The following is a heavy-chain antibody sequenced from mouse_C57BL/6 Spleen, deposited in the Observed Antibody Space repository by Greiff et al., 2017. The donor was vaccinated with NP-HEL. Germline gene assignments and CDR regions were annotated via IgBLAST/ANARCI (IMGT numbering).Heavy chain of an antibody. V-gene: IGHV3-6*01. CDR3: ARRDYIAMDY. Sequence: EVQLQESGPGLVKPSQSLSLTCSVTGYSITSGYYWNWIRQFPGNKLEWMGYISYDGSNNYNPSLKNRISITRDTSKNQFFLKLNSVTTEDTATYYCARRDYIAMDYWGQGTSVTVSS. CDR2: ISYDGSN. CDR1: GYSITSGYY. J-gene: IGHJ4*01.